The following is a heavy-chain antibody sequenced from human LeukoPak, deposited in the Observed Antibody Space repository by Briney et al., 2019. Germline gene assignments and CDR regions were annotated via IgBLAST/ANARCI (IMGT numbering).Heavy chain of an antibody. CDR2: ISGSGGST. J-gene: IGHJ4*02. V-gene: IGHV3-23*01. D-gene: IGHD6-19*01. Sequence: PGGSLRLSCAASGFTFSSYAMSWVRQAPGKGLEWVSAISGSGGSTYYADSVKGRFTISRDNSKNTLYLQMNSLRAEDTAVYYCARDQSKQWLAAFDYWGQGTLVTVSS. CDR3: ARDQSKQWLAAFDY. CDR1: GFTFSSYA.